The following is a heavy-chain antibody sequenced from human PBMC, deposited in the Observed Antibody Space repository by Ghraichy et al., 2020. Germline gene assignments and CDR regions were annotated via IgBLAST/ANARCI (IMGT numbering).Heavy chain of an antibody. V-gene: IGHV3-74*01. Sequence: GSLRLSCAASGFTFDSYWMHWVRQAPGKGLVWVSRINRDAISTSYTDSVKGRFTISRDNAKNTLYLQMNSLRVEDTAVYYCARGERGYSYGYGDYWGQGTLVTVSS. J-gene: IGHJ4*02. CDR2: INRDAIST. D-gene: IGHD5-18*01. CDR1: GFTFDSYW. CDR3: ARGERGYSYGYGDY.